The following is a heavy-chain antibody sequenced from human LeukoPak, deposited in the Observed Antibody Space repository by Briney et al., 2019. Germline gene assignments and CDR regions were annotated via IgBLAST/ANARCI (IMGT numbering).Heavy chain of an antibody. Sequence: SETLSLTCTVSGGSISSYYWSWIRQPPGKGLEWIGYIYYSGSTNYNPSLKSRVTISVDTSKNQFSLKLSSVTAADTAVYYCARSATYRARYFDYWGQGTLVTVSS. CDR1: GGSISSYY. D-gene: IGHD1-14*01. J-gene: IGHJ4*02. CDR3: ARSATYRARYFDY. CDR2: IYYSGST. V-gene: IGHV4-59*01.